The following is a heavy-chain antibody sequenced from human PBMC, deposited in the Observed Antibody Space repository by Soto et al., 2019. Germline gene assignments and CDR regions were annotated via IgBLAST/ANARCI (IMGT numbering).Heavy chain of an antibody. CDR3: ARNMDYYYGPGSGNGHGF. CDR1: GYTFTAYY. D-gene: IGHD3-10*01. V-gene: IGHV1-2*02. Sequence: QVQLVQSGAELKEPGDSVRVSCEASGYTFTAYYIHWVRQAPGQGLEWMGWINPRFGDTSYAQDFQGRCSMTRDTSISTVYMELSRLTSDATAIYYCARNMDYYYGPGSGNGHGFWGQGTTVTVFS. J-gene: IGHJ6*02. CDR2: INPRFGDT.